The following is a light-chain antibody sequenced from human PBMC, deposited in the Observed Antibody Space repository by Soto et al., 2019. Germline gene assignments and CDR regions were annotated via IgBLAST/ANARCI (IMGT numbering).Light chain of an antibody. J-gene: IGLJ2*01. CDR2: NNN. CDR1: RASIGSNT. CDR3: SLYTTSSVV. Sequence: QSVLTQPPSASGTPGQRVTISCSGSRASIGSNTVTWYQHLPGAAPKLLVYNNNQRPSGVPDRFSGSKSDTSASLAISGLQFEDEAVYYCSLYTTSSVVFGGGTKLTVL. V-gene: IGLV1-44*01.